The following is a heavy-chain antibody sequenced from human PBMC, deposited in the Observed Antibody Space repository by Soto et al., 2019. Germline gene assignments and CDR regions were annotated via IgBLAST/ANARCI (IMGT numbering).Heavy chain of an antibody. Sequence: GASVKVSCKASGGTFSSYTISWVRQAPGQGLEWVGRIIPILGIANYAQKFQGRVTITADKSTSTAYMELSSLRSEDTAVYYCARYSRVAGVAFFDIWGQGTMVTVSS. CDR1: GGTFSSYT. J-gene: IGHJ3*02. CDR3: ARYSRVAGVAFFDI. D-gene: IGHD2-15*01. CDR2: IIPILGIA. V-gene: IGHV1-69*02.